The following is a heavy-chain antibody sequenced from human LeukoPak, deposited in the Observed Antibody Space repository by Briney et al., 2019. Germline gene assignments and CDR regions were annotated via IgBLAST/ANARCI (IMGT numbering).Heavy chain of an antibody. V-gene: IGHV1-2*02. J-gene: IGHJ4*02. CDR3: ARGSNYYDYLDGDY. D-gene: IGHD3-22*01. CDR1: GYTFTAYY. CDR2: INPSSWGT. Sequence: ASVKVSCKASGYTFTAYYMHWVRQAPGQGLEWMGWINPSSWGTKYAQKFQGGVTMTRDTSINTAYMELSRLTSDDTAVYYCARGSNYYDYLDGDYWGQGTLVTVSS.